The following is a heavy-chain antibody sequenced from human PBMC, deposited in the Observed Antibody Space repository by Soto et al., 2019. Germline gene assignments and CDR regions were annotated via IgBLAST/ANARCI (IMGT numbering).Heavy chain of an antibody. J-gene: IGHJ6*02. CDR2: ISYDGSNR. CDR1: GFTFSSYG. V-gene: IGHV3-30*18. Sequence: QVQLVESGGGVVQPARSLRLSCAASGFTFSSYGMHWVRQAPGKGLEWVALISYDGSNRYYADSVKGRFTISRDNSKNSLYLQMNSLRAEDTAVYYCAKAISLVEGTHYYGMDVLGQGTTVTVSS. CDR3: AKAISLVEGTHYYGMDV. D-gene: IGHD2-15*01.